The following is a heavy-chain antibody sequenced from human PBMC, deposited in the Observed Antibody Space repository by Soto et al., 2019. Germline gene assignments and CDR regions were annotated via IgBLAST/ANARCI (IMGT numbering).Heavy chain of an antibody. J-gene: IGHJ6*02. CDR1: GFTFSSYA. V-gene: IGHV3-23*01. Sequence: EVQLLESGGGLVQPGGSLRLSCAASGFTFSSYAMSWVRQAPGKGLEWVSAISGSGGSTYYADSVKGRFTISRDNSKNTLYLQMNSLRAEDTAVYYCAKDAGGIKSRTSYYYYYYGMDVWGQGTTVTVSS. CDR3: AKDAGGIKSRTSYYYYYYGMDV. CDR2: ISGSGGST. D-gene: IGHD3-16*01.